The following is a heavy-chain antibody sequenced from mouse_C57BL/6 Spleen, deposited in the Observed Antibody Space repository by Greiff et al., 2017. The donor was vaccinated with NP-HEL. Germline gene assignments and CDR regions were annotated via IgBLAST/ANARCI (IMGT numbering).Heavy chain of an antibody. Sequence: QVQLQQSGAELMKPGASVKLSCKATGYTFTGYWIEWVKQRPGHGLEWIGEILPGSGSTNYTEKFKGKATFTADTSSNTAYMQLSSLTTEDSAIYYCARWSDYYGSRRGDYAMDYWGQGTSVTVSS. D-gene: IGHD1-1*01. CDR1: GYTFTGYW. CDR3: ARWSDYYGSRRGDYAMDY. CDR2: ILPGSGST. V-gene: IGHV1-9*01. J-gene: IGHJ4*01.